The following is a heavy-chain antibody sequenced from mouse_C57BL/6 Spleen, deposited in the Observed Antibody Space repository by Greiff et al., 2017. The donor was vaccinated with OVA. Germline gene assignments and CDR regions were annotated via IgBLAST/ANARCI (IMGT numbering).Heavy chain of an antibody. J-gene: IGHJ3*01. CDR3: AGGNYVFAY. CDR2: ISSGSSTI. CDR1: GFTFSDYG. Sequence: DVKLVESGGGLVKPGGSLKLSCAASGFTFSDYGMHWVRQAPEKGLEWVAYISSGSSTIYYADTVKGRFTISRDNAKNTLFLQMTSLRSEDTAMYYCAGGNYVFAYWGQGTLVTVSA. V-gene: IGHV5-17*01. D-gene: IGHD2-1*01.